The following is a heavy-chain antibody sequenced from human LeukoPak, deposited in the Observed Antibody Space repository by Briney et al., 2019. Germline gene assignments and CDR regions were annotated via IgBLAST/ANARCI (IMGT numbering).Heavy chain of an antibody. J-gene: IGHJ4*02. D-gene: IGHD1-7*01. CDR2: IYHSGST. Sequence: SETLSLSCAVSGYSISSGYYWGWIRQPPGKGLEWIGSIYHSGSTYYKPSLKSRVTISVDTSKNQFSLKLSSVTAADTAVYYCASTGTTALFDYWGQGTLVTVSS. CDR3: ASTGTTALFDY. CDR1: GYSISSGYY. V-gene: IGHV4-38-2*01.